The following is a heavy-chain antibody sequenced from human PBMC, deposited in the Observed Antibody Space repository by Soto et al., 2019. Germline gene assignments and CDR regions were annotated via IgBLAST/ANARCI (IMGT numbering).Heavy chain of an antibody. Sequence: SETLSLTCAVYGGSFSGYYWSWIRQPPGKGLEWIGEINHSGSTNYNPSLKSRVTISVDTSKNQFSLKLSSVTAADTAVYYCAISPRGGSSTSRYNWFDPWGQGTLVTVSS. V-gene: IGHV4-34*01. CDR3: AISPRGGSSTSRYNWFDP. D-gene: IGHD2-2*01. CDR2: INHSGST. J-gene: IGHJ5*02. CDR1: GGSFSGYY.